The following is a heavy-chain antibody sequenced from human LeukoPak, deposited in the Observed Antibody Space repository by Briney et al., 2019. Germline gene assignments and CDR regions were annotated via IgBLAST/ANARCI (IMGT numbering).Heavy chain of an antibody. D-gene: IGHD2-21*02. J-gene: IGHJ6*02. V-gene: IGHV3-21*01. CDR2: ISSSSSYI. CDR3: ARDLVVTAINYYYGMDV. Sequence: GGSLRLSCAASGFTFSSYSMNWVRQAPGKGLGWVSSISSSSSYIYYADSVKGRFTISRDNAKNSLYLQMNSLRAEDTAVYYCARDLVVTAINYYYGMDVWGQGTTVTVSS. CDR1: GFTFSSYS.